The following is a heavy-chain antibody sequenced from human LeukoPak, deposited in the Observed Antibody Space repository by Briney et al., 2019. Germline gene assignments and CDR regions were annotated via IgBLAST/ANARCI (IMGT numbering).Heavy chain of an antibody. D-gene: IGHD6-19*01. V-gene: IGHV3-30*18. Sequence: QPGGSLRLSCAASGFVFSNFDMHWVRQAPGKGLQWVALLSQSAIKASYADSVKGRFTISRDNSKNMLYLQMNSLRAEDTALYFCAQEGIAVTHLTRGYFNLWGRGTLVTVSS. J-gene: IGHJ2*01. CDR1: GFVFSNFD. CDR3: AQEGIAVTHLTRGYFNL. CDR2: LSQSAIKA.